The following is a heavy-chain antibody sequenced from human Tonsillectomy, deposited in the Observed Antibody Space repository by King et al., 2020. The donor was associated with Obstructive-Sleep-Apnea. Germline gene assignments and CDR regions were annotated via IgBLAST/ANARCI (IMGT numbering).Heavy chain of an antibody. J-gene: IGHJ4*02. CDR3: ARGGYCSGGSCYSGYDY. CDR2: IYHSGST. V-gene: IGHV4-4*02. Sequence: QLQESGPGLVKPSGTLSLTCAVSGGYISSSNWWSWVRQPPGKGLEWIGEIYHSGSTNYNPSLKSRVTISVDKSKNQFSLKLSSVTAADTAVYYCARGGYCSGGSCYSGYDYWGQGTLVTVSS. D-gene: IGHD2-15*01. CDR1: GGYISSSNW.